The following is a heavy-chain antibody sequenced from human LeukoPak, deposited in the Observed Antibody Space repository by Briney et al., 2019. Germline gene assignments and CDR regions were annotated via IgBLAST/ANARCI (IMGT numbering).Heavy chain of an antibody. CDR3: ARLYYYDTSGYYDY. V-gene: IGHV4-39*01. Sequence: SETLSLTCTVSGGSISSSSYYWGWIRQPPGKRLEWIGNIYYSGSTYYNPSLKSRVTISVDTSKNQFSLKLSSVTAADTAVYYCARLYYYDTSGYYDYWGQGTLVTVSS. CDR1: GGSISSSSYY. D-gene: IGHD3-22*01. J-gene: IGHJ4*02. CDR2: IYYSGST.